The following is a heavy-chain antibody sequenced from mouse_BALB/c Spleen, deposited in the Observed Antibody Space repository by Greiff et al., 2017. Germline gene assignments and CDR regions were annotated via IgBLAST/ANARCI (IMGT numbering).Heavy chain of an antibody. J-gene: IGHJ1*01. D-gene: IGHD2-10*02. CDR1: GYTFTSYW. CDR3: ARRGYGNSWYFDV. Sequence: LQQPGSELVRPGASVKLSCKASGYTFTSYWMHWVKQRPGQGLEWIGNIYPGSGSTNYDEKFKSKATLTVDKSSSTAYMQLSSLTSEDSAVYYCARRGYGNSWYFDVWGAGTTVTVSS. CDR2: IYPGSGST. V-gene: IGHV1S22*01.